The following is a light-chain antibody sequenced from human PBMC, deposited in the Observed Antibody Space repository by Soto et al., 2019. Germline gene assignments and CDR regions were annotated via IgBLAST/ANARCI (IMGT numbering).Light chain of an antibody. V-gene: IGKV1-5*03. J-gene: IGKJ1*01. Sequence: DIQMTQSPSTLSASVGDRVTITCRASQSISNWLAWYQQKPGKAPTLLIYRASNLEGGVPSRFSGNGSGTEFTLTISSLQPDDFATYYCQQYDSYSKEFGQGTKVEIK. CDR1: QSISNW. CDR2: RAS. CDR3: QQYDSYSKE.